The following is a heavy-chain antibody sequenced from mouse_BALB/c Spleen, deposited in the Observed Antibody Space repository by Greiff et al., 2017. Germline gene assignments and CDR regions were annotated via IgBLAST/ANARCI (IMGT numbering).Heavy chain of an antibody. CDR2: INPGSGGT. J-gene: IGHJ2*01. Sequence: VQRVESGAELVRPGTSVKVSCKASGYAFTNYLIEWVKQRPGQGLEWIGVINPGSGGTNYNEKFKGKATLTADKSSSTAYMQLSSLTSDDSAVYFCARGHGNYFDYWGQGTTLTVSS. CDR1: GYAFTNYL. D-gene: IGHD2-1*01. V-gene: IGHV1-54*01. CDR3: ARGHGNYFDY.